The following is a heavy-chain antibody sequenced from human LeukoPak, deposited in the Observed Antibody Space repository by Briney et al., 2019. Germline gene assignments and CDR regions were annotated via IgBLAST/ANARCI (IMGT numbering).Heavy chain of an antibody. CDR2: ISAYNGNT. CDR1: GYTFTSYG. J-gene: IGHJ6*03. Sequence: GASVTVSCTASGYTFTSYGISWVRQAPGQGLEWMGWISAYNGNTNYAQKLQGRVTMTTDTSTSTAYMELRSLRSDDTAVYYCARGRERVSYYYYYMGVWGKGTTVTVSS. D-gene: IGHD1-1*01. CDR3: ARGRERVSYYYYYMGV. V-gene: IGHV1-18*01.